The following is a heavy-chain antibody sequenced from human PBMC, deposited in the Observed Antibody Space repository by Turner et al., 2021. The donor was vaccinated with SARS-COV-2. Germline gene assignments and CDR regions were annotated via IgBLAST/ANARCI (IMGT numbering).Heavy chain of an antibody. D-gene: IGHD6-19*01. J-gene: IGHJ4*02. V-gene: IGHV3-30*18. CDR1: GFTFSTYG. CDR2: ISDHGSNK. Sequence: QVQLVESGGGGVQPGRSLRIPCVAYGFTFSTYGMHWVRQAPGKGLEWVAVISDHGSNKYYAASVKGRFTISRDNSKNTLYLQMNSLRAEDTAVYYCAKDHVTVAAYFDYWGQGTLVTVSS. CDR3: AKDHVTVAAYFDY.